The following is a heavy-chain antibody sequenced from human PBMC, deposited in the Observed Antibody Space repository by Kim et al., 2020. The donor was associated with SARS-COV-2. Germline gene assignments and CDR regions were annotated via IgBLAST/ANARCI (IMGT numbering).Heavy chain of an antibody. Sequence: GGSLRLSCAASGFTFSNCWMNWVRQAPGKGLQWVASIKQDGSEKYYVNSVKGRFTVSRDNAKNSLYLQMHSLRAEDTAVYYCARDPSSDYGSGSLPGLYYFDYWGQGTLVTVSS. V-gene: IGHV3-7*01. D-gene: IGHD3-10*01. CDR1: GFTFSNCW. J-gene: IGHJ4*02. CDR2: IKQDGSEK. CDR3: ARDPSSDYGSGSLPGLYYFDY.